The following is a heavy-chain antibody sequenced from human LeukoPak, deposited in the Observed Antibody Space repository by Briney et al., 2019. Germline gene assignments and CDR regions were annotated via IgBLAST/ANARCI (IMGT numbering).Heavy chain of an antibody. CDR3: AKEKEVGAYFDY. J-gene: IGHJ4*02. Sequence: GRSLRLSCAASGLTFTTYWMHWVRQAPGKGLVWISRINGDGSSTNYADSVKGRFTISRDNTKNTLFLQMHSLRAEDTAVYYCAKEKEVGAYFDYWGQGTLVTVSS. V-gene: IGHV3-74*01. CDR1: GLTFTTYW. CDR2: INGDGSST. D-gene: IGHD1-26*01.